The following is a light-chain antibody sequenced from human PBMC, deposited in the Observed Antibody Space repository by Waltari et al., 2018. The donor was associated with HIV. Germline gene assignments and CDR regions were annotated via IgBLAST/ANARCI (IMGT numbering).Light chain of an antibody. J-gene: IGKJ3*01. CDR1: QNVLYKPNQTTY. CDR3: GPQLENPQT. V-gene: IGKV4-1*01. CDR2: CGS. Sequence: DIVMTQSPDSLAGALSEGTTNNWRSSQNVLYKPNQTTYVALYQQKPGPSAMLILTCGSTPEYAVTERFSGSGAGTDFTLNSQTLQADAVAVYGGGPQLENPQTFGPGP.